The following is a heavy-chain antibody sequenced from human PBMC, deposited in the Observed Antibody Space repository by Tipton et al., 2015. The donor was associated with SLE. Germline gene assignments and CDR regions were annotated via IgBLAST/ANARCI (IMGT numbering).Heavy chain of an antibody. V-gene: IGHV4-31*03. Sequence: TLSLTCTVSGGSISSGSYYWSWIRQPAGKGLEWIGYIYTSGSTYYNPSLKSRVTISVDTSKNQFSLKLSSVTAADTAVYYCARLDSSSWYYWYFDLWGRGTLVTVSS. CDR3: ARLDSSSWYYWYFDL. CDR1: GGSISSGSYY. J-gene: IGHJ2*01. CDR2: IYTSGST. D-gene: IGHD6-13*01.